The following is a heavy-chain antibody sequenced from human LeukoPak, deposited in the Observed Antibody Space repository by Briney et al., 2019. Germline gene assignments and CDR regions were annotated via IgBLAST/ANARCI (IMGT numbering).Heavy chain of an antibody. CDR1: GLTFSSYG. D-gene: IGHD6-19*01. V-gene: IGHV3-33*01. Sequence: GGSLRLSCAASGLTFSSYGMHWVRQAPGKGLEWVAVIWYDGSNKYYADSVKGRFTISRDNSKNTLYLQMNSLRAEDTAVYYCARDRIAVAGTHWFDPWGQGTLVTVSS. J-gene: IGHJ5*02. CDR3: ARDRIAVAGTHWFDP. CDR2: IWYDGSNK.